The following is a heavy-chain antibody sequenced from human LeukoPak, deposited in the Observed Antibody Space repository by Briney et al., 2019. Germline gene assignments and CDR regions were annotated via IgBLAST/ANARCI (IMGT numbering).Heavy chain of an antibody. CDR1: GFTFSSFD. J-gene: IGHJ6*03. D-gene: IGHD1-1*01. Sequence: PEGALRLSCAACGFTFSSFDMHWVRQPTGQSLEWVATIGTASYTYYPGSVEDRFTLSRDKSKNSLYLQMNSLTAGDSAVYYCARGPARGKYYYMDVWGKGTMVTVSS. V-gene: IGHV3-13*01. CDR3: ARGPARGKYYYMDV. CDR2: IGTASYT.